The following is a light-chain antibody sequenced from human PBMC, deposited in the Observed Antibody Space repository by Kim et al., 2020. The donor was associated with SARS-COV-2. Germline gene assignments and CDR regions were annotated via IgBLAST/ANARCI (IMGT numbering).Light chain of an antibody. Sequence: AITCTHNSGSISSNYVHCYQTRPDSAPPTVIYEYYKRASGVPNRFSGSIDSSSNSASLTISGLRTEDEADYYCQSYDSANQGVFGGGTQLTVL. CDR2: EYY. V-gene: IGLV6-57*03. CDR3: QSYDSANQGV. J-gene: IGLJ3*02. CDR1: SGSISSNY.